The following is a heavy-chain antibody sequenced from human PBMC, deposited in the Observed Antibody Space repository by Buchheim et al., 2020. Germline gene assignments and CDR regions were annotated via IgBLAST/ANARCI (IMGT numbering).Heavy chain of an antibody. V-gene: IGHV3-23*01. CDR1: GFTFSTYA. D-gene: IGHD6-19*01. CDR2: ISGTGSTT. CDR3: AKHLSATSFNWYFDL. J-gene: IGHJ2*01. Sequence: EVQLLESGGGLVQPGGSLRLSCAASGFTFSTYAVSWVRQAPGKGLEWVSAISGTGSTTFYADSVKGRFTISRDHSKTTLYLQMSSLRAEDSAVYYCAKHLSATSFNWYFDLWGRGTL.